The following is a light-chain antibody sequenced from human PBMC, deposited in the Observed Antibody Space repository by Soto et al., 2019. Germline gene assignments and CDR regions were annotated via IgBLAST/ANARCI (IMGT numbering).Light chain of an antibody. CDR2: GDN. CDR3: QSYDNSLNHVV. V-gene: IGLV1-40*01. Sequence: QSALTQPPSVSGAPGQRVTIPCTGSSSNIGSFYDVHWYQQLPGTVPKLLIYGDNNRPSGVPDRFSASKSGTAASLAITGLQAEDEADYYCQSYDNSLNHVVFGGGPKLTVL. CDR1: SSNIGSFYD. J-gene: IGLJ2*01.